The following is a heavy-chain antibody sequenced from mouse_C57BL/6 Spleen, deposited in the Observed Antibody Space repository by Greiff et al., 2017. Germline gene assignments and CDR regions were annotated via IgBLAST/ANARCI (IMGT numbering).Heavy chain of an antibody. J-gene: IGHJ1*03. CDR2: IYPSDSVT. D-gene: IGHD1-1*01. CDR3: ARSYDGSSPHWYCDV. CDR1: GYTFTSYW. V-gene: IGHV1-52*01. Sequence: QVQLQQPGAELVRPGSSVKLSCKASGYTFTSYWMHWVKQRPIQGLEWIGNIYPSDSVTHYNQKFKDKATLTVDKSSSTACRQVSSLTSEDSAVYYCARSYDGSSPHWYCDVWGTGTTVTV.